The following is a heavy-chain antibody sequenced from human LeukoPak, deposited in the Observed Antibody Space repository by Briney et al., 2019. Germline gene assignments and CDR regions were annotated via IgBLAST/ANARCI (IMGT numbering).Heavy chain of an antibody. CDR3: ARRRIMVRGIDFDC. V-gene: IGHV3-7*01. CDR2: IKQDGLER. Sequence: GGSLRLSCAASGFDFSTYWMSWVRQAPGKGLEWVATIKQDGLERYYVDSVKGRFTISRDNARSSLYLQMNSLRVEDTAVYYCARRRIMVRGIDFDCWGQGTLVTVSS. CDR1: GFDFSTYW. J-gene: IGHJ4*02. D-gene: IGHD3-10*01.